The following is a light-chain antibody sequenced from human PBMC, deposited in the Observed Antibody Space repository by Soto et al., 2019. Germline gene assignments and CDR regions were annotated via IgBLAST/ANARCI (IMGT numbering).Light chain of an antibody. CDR3: QQYNSYWT. Sequence: DIQMTQSPSTLSASVGYRVTITCRASQSISSWLAWYQQKPGKAPKLLIYDASSLESGVPSRFSGSGSETEFTLTISSLQPDDFATYYCQQYNSYWTFGQGTKVEIK. V-gene: IGKV1-5*01. CDR2: DAS. CDR1: QSISSW. J-gene: IGKJ1*01.